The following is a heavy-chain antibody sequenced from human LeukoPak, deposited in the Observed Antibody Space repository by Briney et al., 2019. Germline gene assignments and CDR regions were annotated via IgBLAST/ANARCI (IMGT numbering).Heavy chain of an antibody. Sequence: SETLSLTCAVYGGSFSGYYWSWIRQPPGKGLERIGEINHSGSTNYNPSLKSRVTISVDTSKNQFSLKLSSVTAADTAVYYCARPGPTYYYDSSGYFGWGQGTLVTVSS. CDR3: ARPGPTYYYDSSGYFG. J-gene: IGHJ4*02. CDR1: GGSFSGYY. D-gene: IGHD3-22*01. CDR2: INHSGST. V-gene: IGHV4-34*01.